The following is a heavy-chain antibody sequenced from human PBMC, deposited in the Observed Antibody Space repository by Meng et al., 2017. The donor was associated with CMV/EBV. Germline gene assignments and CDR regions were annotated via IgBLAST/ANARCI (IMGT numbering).Heavy chain of an antibody. CDR1: GGTFSSYA. J-gene: IGHJ6*02. CDR3: ASNVVPAATPEHRPGYYYYGMDV. D-gene: IGHD2-2*01. Sequence: SVKVSCKASGGTFSSYAISWVRQAPGQGLEWMGGIIPIFGTANYAQKFQGRVTITTDESTSTAYMELSSLRSEDTAVYYCASNVVPAATPEHRPGYYYYGMDVWGQGTTVTVSS. V-gene: IGHV1-69*05. CDR2: IIPIFGTA.